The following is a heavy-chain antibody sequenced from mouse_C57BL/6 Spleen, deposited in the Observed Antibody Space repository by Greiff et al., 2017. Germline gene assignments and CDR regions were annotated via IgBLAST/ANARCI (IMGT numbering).Heavy chain of an antibody. CDR3: ARGDRVPYYFDY. J-gene: IGHJ2*01. CDR2: IYPRSGNT. CDR1: GYTFTSYG. D-gene: IGHD3-1*01. Sequence: VKLMESGAELARPGASVKLSCKASGYTFTSYGISWVKQRTGQGLEWIGEIYPRSGNTYYNEKFKGKATLTADKSSSTAYMELRSLTSEDSAVYFCARGDRVPYYFDYWGQGTTLTVSS. V-gene: IGHV1-81*01.